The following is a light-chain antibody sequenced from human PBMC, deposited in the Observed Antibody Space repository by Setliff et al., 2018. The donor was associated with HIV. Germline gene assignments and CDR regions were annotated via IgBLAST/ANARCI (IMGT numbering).Light chain of an antibody. Sequence: QSVLTQPASVSGSPGQSITISRTGTSNDVGRYGLVSWYQQHPARAPKLIIYQATRRPSGVSNRFSGSKSGNVASLTISGLQAEDEADYYCCSNTGSNTFGVGTGTKV. CDR3: CSNTGSNTFG. CDR1: SNDVGRYGL. CDR2: QAT. J-gene: IGLJ1*01. V-gene: IGLV2-23*01.